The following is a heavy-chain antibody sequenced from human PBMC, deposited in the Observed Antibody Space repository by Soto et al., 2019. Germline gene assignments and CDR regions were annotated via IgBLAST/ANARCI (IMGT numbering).Heavy chain of an antibody. CDR1: GFSLSTSGMC. D-gene: IGHD6-13*01. CDR3: ARREEAAGTSYYYGMDV. V-gene: IGHV2-70*01. CDR2: IDWDDDK. J-gene: IGHJ6*02. Sequence: SVPTRVNPTQTLTLTCTFSGFSLSTSGMCVSWIRQPPGKALEWLALIDWDDDKYYSTSLKTRLTISKDTSKNQVVLTMTNMDPVETETYDCARREEAAGTSYYYGMDVWGQGTTVTVS.